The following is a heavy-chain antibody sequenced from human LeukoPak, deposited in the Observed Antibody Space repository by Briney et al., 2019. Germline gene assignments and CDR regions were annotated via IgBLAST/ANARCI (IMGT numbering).Heavy chain of an antibody. CDR1: GFTFSSYA. D-gene: IGHD3-16*02. V-gene: IGHV3-30*04. Sequence: GRSLRLSCAASGFTFSSYAMHWVRQAPGKGLEWVAVISYDGSNKYYADSVEGRFTISRDNSKNTLYLQMNSLRAEDTAVYYCARGGISWVYYGMDVWGKGTTVTVSS. J-gene: IGHJ6*04. CDR3: ARGGISWVYYGMDV. CDR2: ISYDGSNK.